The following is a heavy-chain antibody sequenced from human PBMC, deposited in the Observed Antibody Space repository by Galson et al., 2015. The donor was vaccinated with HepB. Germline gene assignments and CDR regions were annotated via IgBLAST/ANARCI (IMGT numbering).Heavy chain of an antibody. J-gene: IGHJ6*02. D-gene: IGHD5-12*01. V-gene: IGHV3-30-3*01. CDR3: ARDPATTRDYYYGMDV. CDR1: GFTFSSYA. CDR2: ISYDGSNK. Sequence: SLRLSCAASGFTFSSYAMHWVRQAPGKGLEWVAVISYDGSNKYYADSVKGRFTISRDNSKNTLYLQMNSLRAEDTAVYYCARDPATTRDYYYGMDVWGQGTTVTVSS.